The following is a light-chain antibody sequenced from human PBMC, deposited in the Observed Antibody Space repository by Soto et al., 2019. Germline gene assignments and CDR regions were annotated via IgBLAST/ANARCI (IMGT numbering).Light chain of an antibody. CDR1: QSVSDMY. J-gene: IGKJ1*01. CDR2: GAS. Sequence: EIVLTQSPGTLSLSPGERATLSCRASQSVSDMYLAWYQQKPGQAPRLLIYGASRRATGIPDRFSGSGAGTDFPLTSSILEVDDFAVYYCQFGTMVWTFGQGTKVEI. CDR3: QFGTMVWT. V-gene: IGKV3-20*01.